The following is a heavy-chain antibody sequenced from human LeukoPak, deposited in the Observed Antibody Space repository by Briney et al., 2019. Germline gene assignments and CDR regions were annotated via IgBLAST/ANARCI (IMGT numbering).Heavy chain of an antibody. V-gene: IGHV4-39*01. D-gene: IGHD6-19*01. Sequence: PSETLSLTCTVSGGSISSSSYYWGWIRQPPGKGLEWIGSIYYSGSTYYNPSLKSRVTISVDTSKNQFSLKLSSVTAADTAVYYCARTRASGWYRGPFDYWGQGTLVTVSS. CDR1: GGSISSSSYY. J-gene: IGHJ4*02. CDR2: IYYSGST. CDR3: ARTRASGWYRGPFDY.